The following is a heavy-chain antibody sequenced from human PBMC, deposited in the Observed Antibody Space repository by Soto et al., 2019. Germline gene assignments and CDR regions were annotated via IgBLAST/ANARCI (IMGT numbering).Heavy chain of an antibody. Sequence: GASVKVSCKASGYTFTGYYMHWVRQAPGQGLEWMGWINPNSGGTNYAQKFQGWVTMTRDTSISTAYMELSRLRSDDTAVYYCARDSVYDSSGYYYFDYWGQGTLVTVSS. CDR2: INPNSGGT. V-gene: IGHV1-2*04. J-gene: IGHJ4*02. CDR1: GYTFTGYY. D-gene: IGHD3-22*01. CDR3: ARDSVYDSSGYYYFDY.